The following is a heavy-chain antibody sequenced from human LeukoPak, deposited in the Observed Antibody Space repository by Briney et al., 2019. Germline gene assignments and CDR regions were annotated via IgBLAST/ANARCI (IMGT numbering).Heavy chain of an antibody. CDR3: AREGGWTFDY. Sequence: PGGSLRLSCAASGFTFNTYGMNWVRQAPGKGLEWVSYISSGGSTRYYADSVKGRFTISRDSAKNSLYLQMNSLRAEDTAVYYCAREGGWTFDYWGQGTLVTVSS. J-gene: IGHJ4*02. CDR1: GFTFNTYG. D-gene: IGHD2-15*01. V-gene: IGHV3-48*03. CDR2: ISSGGSTR.